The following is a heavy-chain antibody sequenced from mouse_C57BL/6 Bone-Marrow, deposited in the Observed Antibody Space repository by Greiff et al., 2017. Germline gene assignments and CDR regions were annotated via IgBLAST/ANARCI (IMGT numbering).Heavy chain of an antibody. CDR3: ARSGPLGRSFDY. V-gene: IGHV1-55*01. J-gene: IGHJ2*01. CDR2: IYPTSGRT. Sequence: VKLQQPGAELVKPGASVKMSCKASGYTFTSYWITWVKQRPGQGLEWIGDIYPTSGRTNYNEKFKSKAILTVDTSSNTAYMQLSSLTLEDSAVFYCARSGPLGRSFDYWGQGTTLTVSS. D-gene: IGHD4-1*01. CDR1: GYTFTSYW.